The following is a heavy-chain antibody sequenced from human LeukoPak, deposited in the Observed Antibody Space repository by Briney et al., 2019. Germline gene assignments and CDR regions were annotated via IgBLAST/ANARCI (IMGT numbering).Heavy chain of an antibody. CDR1: GGSTSSYC. CDR3: ARDEYGYCSSTSCSNWFDP. Sequence: SETLSLTCTVSGGSTSSYCWSWIRQPPGKGLEWIGYIYYSGSTNYNPSLKSRVTISVDTSKNQFSLKLSSVTAADTAVYYCARDEYGYCSSTSCSNWFDPWGQGTLVTVSS. D-gene: IGHD2-2*01. CDR2: IYYSGST. J-gene: IGHJ5*02. V-gene: IGHV4-59*12.